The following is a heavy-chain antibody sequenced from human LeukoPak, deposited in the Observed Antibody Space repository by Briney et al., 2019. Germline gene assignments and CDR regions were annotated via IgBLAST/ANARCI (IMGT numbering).Heavy chain of an antibody. CDR2: ISYDGSNK. D-gene: IGHD3-3*01. CDR3: ARGPDLGRYYDFWSGYREPYYYYGMDV. V-gene: IGHV3-30-3*01. Sequence: GGSLRLSCAASRFTLSTYWMSWVRQAPGKGLEWVAVISYDGSNKCYADSVKGRFTISRDNSKNTLYLQMNSLRAEDTAVYYCARGPDLGRYYDFWSGYREPYYYYGMDVWGQGTTVTVSS. CDR1: RFTLSTYW. J-gene: IGHJ6*02.